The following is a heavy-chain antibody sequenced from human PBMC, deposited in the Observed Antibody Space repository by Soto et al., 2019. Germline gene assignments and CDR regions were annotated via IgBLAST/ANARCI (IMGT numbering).Heavy chain of an antibody. J-gene: IGHJ4*02. D-gene: IGHD1-1*01. Sequence: QVQLQESGPGLVKPSQTLSLPCTVSGGSIRSGGYYWSWIRQHPEKGLEWIGYIYNSGSTYYNPSLTTPVTTTVDTSKNQCTLKRSAVTAADTAVYYWARNVARGGNVDYCGQATLVTVSS. CDR2: IYNSGST. CDR3: ARNVARGGNVDY. CDR1: GGSIRSGGYY. V-gene: IGHV4-31*01.